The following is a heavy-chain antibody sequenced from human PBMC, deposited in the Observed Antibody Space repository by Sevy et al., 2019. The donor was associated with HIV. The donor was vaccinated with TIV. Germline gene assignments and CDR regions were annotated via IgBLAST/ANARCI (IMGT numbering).Heavy chain of an antibody. CDR3: TRSKVRGVIKRGYYLDY. D-gene: IGHD3-10*01. Sequence: GGSLRLSCTASGFTFGDYAMSWFRQAPGKGLEWVGFIRTKAYGGTTEYAASVKGRFTISRDDSKSIAYLQMNSLKTEDTAVHYCTRSKVRGVIKRGYYLDYWGQGTLVTVSS. V-gene: IGHV3-49*03. CDR2: IRTKAYGGTT. CDR1: GFTFGDYA. J-gene: IGHJ4*02.